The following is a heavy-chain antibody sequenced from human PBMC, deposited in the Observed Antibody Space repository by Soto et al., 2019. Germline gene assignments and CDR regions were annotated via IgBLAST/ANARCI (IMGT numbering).Heavy chain of an antibody. V-gene: IGHV4-59*01. CDR3: ARDLGSGYDLAMDV. D-gene: IGHD5-12*01. CDR2: IYYSGST. J-gene: IGHJ6*02. Sequence: PSETLSLTCTVSGGSISGYYWIWIRQPPGKGLEWIGYIYYSGSTKYNPSLKSRVTMSVDTSKNQFSLRLSSVTAADTAVYYCARDLGSGYDLAMDVWGQGTTVTVSS. CDR1: GGSISGYY.